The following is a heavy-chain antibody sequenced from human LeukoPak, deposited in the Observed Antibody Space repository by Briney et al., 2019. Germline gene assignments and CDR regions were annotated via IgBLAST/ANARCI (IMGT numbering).Heavy chain of an antibody. J-gene: IGHJ4*02. CDR3: VSRKYGSSPFDY. CDR2: ISSDGSNT. CDR1: GFTFNRYW. Sequence: GGSLRLSCAASGFTFNRYWMHWVRQAPGKGLVWVSRISSDGSNTNYADSVKGRFTISRDNAENTLYLQMDSLTAEDTAVYFCVSRKYGSSPFDYWGQGTLVTVSS. V-gene: IGHV3-74*01. D-gene: IGHD4-17*01.